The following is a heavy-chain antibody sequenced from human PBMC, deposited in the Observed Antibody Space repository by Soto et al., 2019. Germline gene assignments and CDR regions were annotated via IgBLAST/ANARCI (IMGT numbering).Heavy chain of an antibody. CDR2: ISAYNGNT. Sequence: QVQLVQSGAEVKKPGASVKVSRKASGYTFTSYGISWVRQAPGQGLEWMGWISAYNGNTNYAQKLQGRVTMTTDTSTSTAYTELRSLRSDDTAVYYCARERYSSGWYNWFDPWGQGTLVTVSS. J-gene: IGHJ5*02. CDR1: GYTFTSYG. D-gene: IGHD6-19*01. CDR3: ARERYSSGWYNWFDP. V-gene: IGHV1-18*01.